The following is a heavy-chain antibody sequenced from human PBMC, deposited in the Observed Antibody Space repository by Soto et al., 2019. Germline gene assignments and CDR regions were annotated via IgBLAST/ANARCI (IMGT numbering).Heavy chain of an antibody. Sequence: GASVKGSCKASGGTFRSYAINWVRTAPGQRVEWMGGIIPICGTANYAQKFQGRVTITADESTSTAYMELSSLRSEDTAVYYCASGVFITMVRGVILNWFDPWGQGTLVTVSS. V-gene: IGHV1-69*13. CDR3: ASGVFITMVRGVILNWFDP. CDR2: IIPICGTA. CDR1: GGTFRSYA. J-gene: IGHJ5*02. D-gene: IGHD3-10*01.